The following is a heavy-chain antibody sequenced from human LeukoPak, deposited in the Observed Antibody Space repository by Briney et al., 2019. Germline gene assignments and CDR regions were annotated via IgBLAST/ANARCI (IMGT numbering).Heavy chain of an antibody. D-gene: IGHD2-15*01. J-gene: IGHJ3*02. CDR3: ARRGAATGAFDI. Sequence: PGGSLRLSCAASGFTFRSYWMHWVRQAPGKGLVWVSRINSDGINTNYADSVKGRFTISRDNAKNTLYLQMNSLRAEDTAVYYCARRGAATGAFDIWGQGTMVTVSS. CDR1: GFTFRSYW. V-gene: IGHV3-74*01. CDR2: INSDGINT.